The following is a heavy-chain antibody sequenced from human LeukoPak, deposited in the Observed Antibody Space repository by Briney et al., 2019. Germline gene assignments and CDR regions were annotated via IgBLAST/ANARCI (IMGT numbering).Heavy chain of an antibody. CDR1: GFTFSSYQ. J-gene: IGHJ4*02. V-gene: IGHV3-48*03. CDR2: VSSSGGTI. Sequence: GGSLRLSCAASGFTFSSYQMNWVRQAPGKGLEWVSEVSSSGGTIYYADSVKGRFTISRDNAKNSLYLQMNSLRAEDTAVYYCAREVIAAAGFDYWGQGTLVTVSS. CDR3: AREVIAAAGFDY. D-gene: IGHD6-13*01.